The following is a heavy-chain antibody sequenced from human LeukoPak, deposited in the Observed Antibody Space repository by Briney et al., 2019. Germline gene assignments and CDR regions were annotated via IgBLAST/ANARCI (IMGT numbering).Heavy chain of an antibody. CDR3: ATNRGSGWYYSDY. V-gene: IGHV3-23*01. CDR1: GFTFSSYA. Sequence: PGGSLRLSCAASGFTFSSYAMSWVRQAPGKGLEWVSAISGSGGSTYYAGSVKGRFTISRDNSKNTLYLQMNSLRAEDTAVYYCATNRGSGWYYSDYWGQGTLVTVSS. J-gene: IGHJ4*02. CDR2: ISGSGGST. D-gene: IGHD6-19*01.